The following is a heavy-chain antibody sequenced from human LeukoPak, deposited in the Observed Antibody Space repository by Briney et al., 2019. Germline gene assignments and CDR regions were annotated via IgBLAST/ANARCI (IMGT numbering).Heavy chain of an antibody. J-gene: IGHJ4*02. CDR2: IKSKTDGGTA. Sequence: SWARQAPGMGLEWVGRIKSKTDGGTADYVAPVKGRFTISRDDSKNTLYLQMNSLKTEDTAVYYCTTGHISNCGQGTLVIVSS. V-gene: IGHV3-15*01. CDR3: TTGHISN. D-gene: IGHD6-13*01.